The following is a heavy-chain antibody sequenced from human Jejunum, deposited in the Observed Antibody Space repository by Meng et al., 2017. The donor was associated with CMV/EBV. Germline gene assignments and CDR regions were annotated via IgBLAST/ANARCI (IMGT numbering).Heavy chain of an antibody. Sequence: ASAMSWVRQAPGTGLAWVSFLGSRAYGGTTEYAASVQGRFIISRDDSKSFAYLQMNSLKTEDTAVYYCTRNLPNVEMATITLDYWGQGTLVTVSS. D-gene: IGHD5-24*01. J-gene: IGHJ4*02. CDR2: LGSRAYGGTT. CDR3: TRNLPNVEMATITLDY. CDR1: ASA. V-gene: IGHV3-49*04.